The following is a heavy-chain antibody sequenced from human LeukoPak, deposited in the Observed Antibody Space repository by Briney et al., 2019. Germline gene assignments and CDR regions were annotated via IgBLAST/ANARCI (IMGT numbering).Heavy chain of an antibody. CDR3: ATYTHWVAGDV. V-gene: IGHV3-7*01. Sequence: GGSLRLSCAASGFTFSDSWMSWVRQAPGKGPEWAANMNQDGSAKGYVDSVKGRFTISRDNARNSLYLQMSSLRPEDTAVYYCATYTHWVAGDVWGQGTTVTVSS. CDR1: GFTFSDSW. D-gene: IGHD3-16*01. CDR2: MNQDGSAK. J-gene: IGHJ6*02.